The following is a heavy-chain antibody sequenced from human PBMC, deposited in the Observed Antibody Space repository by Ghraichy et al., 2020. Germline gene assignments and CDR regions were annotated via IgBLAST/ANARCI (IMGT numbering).Heavy chain of an antibody. V-gene: IGHV3-48*03. D-gene: IGHD6-6*01. J-gene: IGHJ3*02. CDR3: ATSIAGRPWGEYAFDI. Sequence: GSLNISCAVSGFTLSGYEMSWVRQAPGKGLEWVSYISHSGSIMYYADSEKGRFTISRDNPKNSLYLQMNSLRAEDTAVYYCATSIAGRPWGEYAFDIWGQGTMVTVSS. CDR2: ISHSGSIM. CDR1: GFTLSGYE.